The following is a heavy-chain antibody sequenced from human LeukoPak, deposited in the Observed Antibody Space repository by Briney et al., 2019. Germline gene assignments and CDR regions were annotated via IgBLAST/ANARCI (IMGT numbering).Heavy chain of an antibody. CDR3: AGDLSGGATDY. V-gene: IGHV3-7*01. CDR2: IKQDGSEK. CDR1: GFTFSSYC. D-gene: IGHD1-26*01. J-gene: IGHJ4*01. Sequence: GGSLRLSCAASGFTFSSYCMSWVRQAPGKGLERVANIKQDGSEKYYVDSVKGRFTISRDNAKNSLYLQMNSLRAEDTAVYYCAGDLSGGATDYWGQGTLVTVSS.